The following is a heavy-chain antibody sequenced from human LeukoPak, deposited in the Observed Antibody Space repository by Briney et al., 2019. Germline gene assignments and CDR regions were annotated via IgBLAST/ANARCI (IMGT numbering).Heavy chain of an antibody. V-gene: IGHV1-2*02. CDR3: AKGPRNYQLLTLFAFDY. D-gene: IGHD2-2*01. Sequence: GASVKVSCKASGYTFTGYYVHWVRQAPGQGLEWMGWINPKSGGTNYAQKFQVRVTMTRDTSISTAYMELTSLRSDDTAVYYCAKGPRNYQLLTLFAFDYWGQGTLVTVSS. J-gene: IGHJ4*02. CDR1: GYTFTGYY. CDR2: INPKSGGT.